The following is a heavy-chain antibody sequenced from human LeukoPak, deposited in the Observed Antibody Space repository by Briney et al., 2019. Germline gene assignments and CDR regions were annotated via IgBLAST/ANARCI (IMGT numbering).Heavy chain of an antibody. J-gene: IGHJ4*02. V-gene: IGHV3-30-3*01. D-gene: IGHD3-10*01. CDR3: ARDSDTFGALDY. CDR2: ISFDGSKD. Sequence: SGGSLRLSCAASGFIFRDYYMTWIRQAPGKGLEWVAVISFDGSKDYFADSVKGRFTISRDNSKNTMYLHMNSLRLEDTAVYYCARDSDTFGALDYWGQGTLVTVSS. CDR1: GFIFRDYY.